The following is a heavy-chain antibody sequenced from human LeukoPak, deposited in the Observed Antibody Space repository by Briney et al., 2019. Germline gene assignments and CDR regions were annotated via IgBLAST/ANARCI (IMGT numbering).Heavy chain of an antibody. CDR2: IYHSGST. CDR3: ARGRPVTGSFYFDY. Sequence: PSETLSLTCAVSGGSISSGGYSWSWIRQPPGKGLEWIGYIYHSGSTYYNPSLKSRVTISVDRSKNQFSLKLSSVTAADTAVYYCARGRPVTGSFYFDYWGQGTLVTVSS. CDR1: GGSISSGGYS. V-gene: IGHV4-30-2*01. J-gene: IGHJ4*02. D-gene: IGHD1-26*01.